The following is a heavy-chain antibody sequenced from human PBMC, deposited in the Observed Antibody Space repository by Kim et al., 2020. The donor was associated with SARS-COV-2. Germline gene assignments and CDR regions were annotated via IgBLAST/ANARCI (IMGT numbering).Heavy chain of an antibody. J-gene: IGHJ2*01. V-gene: IGHV3-53*01. Sequence: GGSLRLSCAASGFDVSGNYMSWVRQAPGKGLEWVSIIYSAGATYYADSVEGRFTISRDISRNTVYLQMSSLRAEDTAVYYCARVLSHMDVLLSSSFDLWGRGILVTVSS. CDR2: IYSAGAT. CDR1: GFDVSGNY. CDR3: ARVLSHMDVLLSSSFDL. D-gene: IGHD6-13*01.